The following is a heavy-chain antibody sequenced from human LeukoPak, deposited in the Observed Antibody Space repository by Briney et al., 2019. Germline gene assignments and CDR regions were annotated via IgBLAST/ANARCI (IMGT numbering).Heavy chain of an antibody. CDR2: IYHSGST. CDR3: ARASYSYDINGWVPFDY. D-gene: IGHD3-22*01. Sequence: SETLSLTCIVSGYSISSGYYWGWIRQPPGKGLEWIGSIYHSGSTNYNPSLKGRVTISVDTSKNQFSLKLSSVTAADTAVYYCARASYSYDINGWVPFDYWGQGTLVTVSS. CDR1: GYSISSGYY. V-gene: IGHV4-38-2*02. J-gene: IGHJ4*02.